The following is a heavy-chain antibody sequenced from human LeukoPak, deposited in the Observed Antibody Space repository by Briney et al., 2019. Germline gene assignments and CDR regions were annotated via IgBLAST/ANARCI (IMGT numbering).Heavy chain of an antibody. V-gene: IGHV3-66*01. CDR1: GFTVSRNY. CDR3: ARGPWASFDY. J-gene: IGHJ4*02. CDR2: IYSDGDT. D-gene: IGHD3-16*01. Sequence: AGPLRVSCGASGFTVSRNYMTWVRQAPAKGLEWVSVIYSDGDTYYVDSVKGRFTISRDNSKNTLYLQMNSLRAEDTAVYYCARGPWASFDYWGQGTLVTVSS.